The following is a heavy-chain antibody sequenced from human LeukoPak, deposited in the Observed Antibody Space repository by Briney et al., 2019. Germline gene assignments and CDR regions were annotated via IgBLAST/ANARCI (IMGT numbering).Heavy chain of an antibody. CDR2: ISYDGSNK. Sequence: QPGGSLRLSCAASGFTFSTYFMSWVRQAPGKGLEWVAVISYDGSNKYYADSVKGRFTISRDNSKNTLYLQMNSLRAEDTAAYYCARDGPFYDFWSTGFDPWGQGTLVTVSS. J-gene: IGHJ5*02. CDR1: GFTFSTYF. D-gene: IGHD3-3*01. CDR3: ARDGPFYDFWSTGFDP. V-gene: IGHV3-30*04.